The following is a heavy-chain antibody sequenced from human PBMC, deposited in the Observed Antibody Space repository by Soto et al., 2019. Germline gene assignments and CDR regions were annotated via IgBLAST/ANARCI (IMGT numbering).Heavy chain of an antibody. J-gene: IGHJ4*02. Sequence: PSETLSVTYGVACYFMTNGNYWGLIRHSPGKGLEWIGSIYYTGRTYYNPSLKSRVTMSVDTSKNQFSLKLTSVTAADTAVYYCARDRAAVESTFDYWGQGTLVTV. CDR3: ARDRAAVESTFDY. D-gene: IGHD6-13*01. CDR2: IYYTGRT. V-gene: IGHV4-38-2*02. CDR1: CYFMTNGNY.